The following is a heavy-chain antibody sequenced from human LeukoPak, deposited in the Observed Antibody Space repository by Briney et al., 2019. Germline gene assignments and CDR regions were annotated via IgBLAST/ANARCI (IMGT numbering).Heavy chain of an antibody. V-gene: IGHV1-18*01. CDR3: ARGGQISVLPTAPFSDY. CDR2: INTYNGNT. Sequence: ASVKVSCKASGYTFTRYAMNWVRQAPGQGLECMGWINTYNGNTNYAQTFQGRVTMTTDTSTTTAYMELRGLRFDDTAVYYCARGGQISVLPTAPFSDYWGQGTLVTVSS. D-gene: IGHD2-2*01. CDR1: GYTFTRYA. J-gene: IGHJ4*02.